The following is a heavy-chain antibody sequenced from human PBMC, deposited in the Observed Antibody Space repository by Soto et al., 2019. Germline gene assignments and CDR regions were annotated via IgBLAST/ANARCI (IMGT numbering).Heavy chain of an antibody. D-gene: IGHD3-3*02. Sequence: SETLSLTCTVSGGSINSHYWSWIRQAPGKGLELIGYVYYRGSIYYTPSFESRVSISVDTSKNQFSLRLTSVTAADSAMYFCARVTFTPNWFDSWGQGILVTVSS. J-gene: IGHJ5*01. CDR3: ARVTFTPNWFDS. V-gene: IGHV4-30-4*01. CDR1: GGSINSHY. CDR2: VYYRGSI.